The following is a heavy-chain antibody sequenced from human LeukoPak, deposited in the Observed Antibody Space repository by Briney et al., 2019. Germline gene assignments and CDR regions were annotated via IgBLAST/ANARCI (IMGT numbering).Heavy chain of an antibody. Sequence: SVKVSCKASGGTFSSYAISWVRQAPGQGLEWMGRIIPILGIANYAQKFQGRVTITADKSTGTAYMELSSLRSEDTAVYYCAREPLRKPFDYWGQGTLVTVSS. CDR1: GGTFSSYA. CDR3: AREPLRKPFDY. CDR2: IIPILGIA. J-gene: IGHJ4*02. V-gene: IGHV1-69*04.